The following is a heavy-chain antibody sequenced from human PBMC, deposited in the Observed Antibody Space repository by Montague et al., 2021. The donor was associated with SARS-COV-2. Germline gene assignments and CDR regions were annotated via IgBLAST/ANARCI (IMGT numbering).Heavy chain of an antibody. V-gene: IGHV4-39*01. D-gene: IGHD5-12*01. CDR3: ARHERQWLRLYPYYFDY. CDR2: IYYSGST. Sequence: SETLSLTCTVSGGSISSSSYYWGWIRQPPGKGLEWIGSIYYSGSTYYNPSLKSRVTISVDTSKNQFSLKLSSVTAADTAAYYRARHERQWLRLYPYYFDYWGQGTLVTVSS. J-gene: IGHJ4*02. CDR1: GGSISSSSYY.